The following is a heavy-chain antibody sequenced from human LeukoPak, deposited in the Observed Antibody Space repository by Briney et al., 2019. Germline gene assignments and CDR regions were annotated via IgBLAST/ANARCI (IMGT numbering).Heavy chain of an antibody. CDR3: ARGVFN. CDR2: IRYDGSNK. D-gene: IGHD3-10*01. CDR1: GFSLRTSG. J-gene: IGHJ4*02. Sequence: PGGSLRLSCAAFGFSLRTSGIHWVRQAPGKGLEWVAFIRYDGSNKYYADSVKGRFTISRDNSKNTLFLQMNSLRVEDTAVYYCARGVFNWGQGTLVTVSS. V-gene: IGHV3-30*02.